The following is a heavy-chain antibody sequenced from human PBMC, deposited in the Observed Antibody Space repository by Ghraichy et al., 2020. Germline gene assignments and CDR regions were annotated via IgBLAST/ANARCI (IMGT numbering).Heavy chain of an antibody. Sequence: SQTLSLTCAVYGGSISGYYWSWIRQPPGKGLEWIGEINHSGSTNYNPSLKSRVTMSVDKSKNQFSLKLTSVTAADTAVYYCARADNTAMVSPFDYWGQGTLVTVSS. J-gene: IGHJ4*02. V-gene: IGHV4-34*01. D-gene: IGHD5-18*01. CDR1: GGSISGYY. CDR3: ARADNTAMVSPFDY. CDR2: INHSGST.